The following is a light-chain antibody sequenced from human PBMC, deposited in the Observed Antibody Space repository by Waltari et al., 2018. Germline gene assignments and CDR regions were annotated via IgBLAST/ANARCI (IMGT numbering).Light chain of an antibody. Sequence: DIQMTQSPSSLSASAGHRVTITCQASQDITSYLNWYRQKPGKAPQLLIYDASNLETGVPSRFSGSGSGTDFTFTISSLQPEDVATYYCQQYDNLPGTFGGGTKVEIK. V-gene: IGKV1-33*01. J-gene: IGKJ4*02. CDR1: QDITSY. CDR2: DAS. CDR3: QQYDNLPGT.